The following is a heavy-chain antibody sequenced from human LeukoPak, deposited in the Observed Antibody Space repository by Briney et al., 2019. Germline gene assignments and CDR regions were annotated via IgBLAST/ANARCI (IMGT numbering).Heavy chain of an antibody. CDR2: IRSKAYGGTT. D-gene: IGHD5-18*01. Sequence: GRSLRLSCTASGFNFGDYAMSWFRQAPGKGLEWVGFIRSKAYGGTTEYAASVKGRFTISRDDYKSIAYLQMNSLKTEDTAVYYCTRARGYSYGYADVWGKGTRSPSPQ. V-gene: IGHV3-49*03. CDR1: GFNFGDYA. CDR3: TRARGYSYGYADV. J-gene: IGHJ6*04.